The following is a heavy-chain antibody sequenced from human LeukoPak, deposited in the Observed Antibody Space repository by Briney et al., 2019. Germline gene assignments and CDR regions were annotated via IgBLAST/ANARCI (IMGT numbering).Heavy chain of an antibody. J-gene: IGHJ4*02. CDR1: GGTFSSYA. D-gene: IGHD3-22*01. Sequence: ASVKVSCKASGGTFSSYAISWVRQAPGQGLEWMGRIIPILGIANYAQKFQGRVTITADKSTSTAYMELSSLRSEDTAVYYCARSGYYDSSGYFFYWGQGTLVTVSS. CDR3: ARSGYYDSSGYFFY. V-gene: IGHV1-69*04. CDR2: IIPILGIA.